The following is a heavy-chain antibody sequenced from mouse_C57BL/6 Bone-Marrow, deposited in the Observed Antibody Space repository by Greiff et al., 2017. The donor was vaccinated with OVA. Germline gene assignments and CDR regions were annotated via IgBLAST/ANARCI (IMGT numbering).Heavy chain of an antibody. D-gene: IGHD2-3*01. J-gene: IGHJ3*01. CDR2: IDPSDSYT. CDR3: ARRGDGYYGGFAY. CDR1: GYTFTSYW. V-gene: IGHV1-50*01. Sequence: QVQLQQPGAELVKPGASVKLSCKASGYTFTSYWMQWVKQRPGQGLEWIGEIDPSDSYTNYNQKFKGKATLTVDTSSSSAYMQLSSLTSEDSAVYYCARRGDGYYGGFAYWGQGTLVTVSA.